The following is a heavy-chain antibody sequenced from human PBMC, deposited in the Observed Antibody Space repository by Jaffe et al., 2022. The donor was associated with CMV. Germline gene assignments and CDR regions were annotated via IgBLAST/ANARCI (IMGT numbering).Heavy chain of an antibody. Sequence: EVQLVESGGGLVQPGRSLRLSCAASGFTFDDYAMHWVRQAPGKGLEWVSGISWNSGSIGYADSVKGRFTISRDNAKNSLYLQMNSLRAEDTALYYCAKDEGGWYGHPHQGFYFDYWGQGTLVTVSS. D-gene: IGHD6-19*01. J-gene: IGHJ4*02. CDR3: AKDEGGWYGHPHQGFYFDY. V-gene: IGHV3-9*01. CDR2: ISWNSGSI. CDR1: GFTFDDYA.